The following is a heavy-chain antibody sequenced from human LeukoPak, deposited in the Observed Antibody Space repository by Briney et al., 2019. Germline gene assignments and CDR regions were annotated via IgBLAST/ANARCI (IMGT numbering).Heavy chain of an antibody. CDR2: IKKDGSDK. CDR3: ARDLGTTE. V-gene: IGHV3-7*01. D-gene: IGHD2-2*01. J-gene: IGHJ4*02. Sequence: GGSLRLSCAASGFILSSYWMSWVRQARGKGLEWVANIKKDGSDKYYVDSVKGRFTISRDNAKNSLYLQMNSLRAEDTAVYYCARDLGTTEWGQGTLVTLSS. CDR1: GFILSSYW.